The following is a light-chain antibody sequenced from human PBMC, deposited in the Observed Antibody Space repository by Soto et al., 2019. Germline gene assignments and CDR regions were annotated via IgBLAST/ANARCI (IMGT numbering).Light chain of an antibody. V-gene: IGLV1-44*01. CDR1: NSNIGSNA. Sequence: QPVLTQPPSASGTPGQRVTISCSGSNSNIGSNAVIWYQQLPGAAPKLLIYSTNQRPSGVPDRFSGSKSGTSASLAISGLQSEDEADYFCAAWDDSPSGYVFGTGTKLTVL. CDR3: AAWDDSPSGYV. CDR2: STN. J-gene: IGLJ1*01.